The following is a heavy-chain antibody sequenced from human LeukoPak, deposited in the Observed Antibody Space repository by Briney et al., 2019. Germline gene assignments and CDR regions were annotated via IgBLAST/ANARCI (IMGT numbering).Heavy chain of an antibody. D-gene: IGHD1-26*01. CDR2: IYSGGST. V-gene: IGHV3-53*01. J-gene: IGHJ4*02. CDR1: GFTVSSNY. Sequence: GGSLRLSCAASGFTVSSNYMSWLRQAPGKGLEWVSVIYSGGSTYYADSVKGRFTISRDNSKNTLYLQMNSLRAEDTAVYYCARVASGSYYYPFDYWGQGTLVTVSS. CDR3: ARVASGSYYYPFDY.